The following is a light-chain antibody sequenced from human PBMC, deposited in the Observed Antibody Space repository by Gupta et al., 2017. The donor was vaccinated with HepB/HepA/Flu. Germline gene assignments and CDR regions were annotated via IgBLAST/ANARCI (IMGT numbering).Light chain of an antibody. CDR2: GNN. CDR1: RSNIGAGYD. Sequence: QSVLTQPPSVSGAPGQRVTISCTGRRSNIGAGYDVLWYQQLPGTAPKLLIYGNNNRPSGVPDRFSGSKSGTSASLAITGLQAGDEADYYCQSYDSSLSGSRVFGTGTKVTVL. V-gene: IGLV1-40*01. J-gene: IGLJ1*01. CDR3: QSYDSSLSGSRV.